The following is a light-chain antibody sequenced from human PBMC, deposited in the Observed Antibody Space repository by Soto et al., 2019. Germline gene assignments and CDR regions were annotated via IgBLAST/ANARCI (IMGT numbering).Light chain of an antibody. CDR2: EES. CDR3: QQVKSYPRT. Sequence: DIHLTQSPSSLSASVGDRVTITCRASQAITNNLAWYRQKPGNPPKLLIYEESTLHSGVPSRFSGRKVGTQFILTIDSLQPEDFATYYCQQVKSYPRTFGGGTKVEIK. CDR1: QAITNN. J-gene: IGKJ4*01. V-gene: IGKV1-9*01.